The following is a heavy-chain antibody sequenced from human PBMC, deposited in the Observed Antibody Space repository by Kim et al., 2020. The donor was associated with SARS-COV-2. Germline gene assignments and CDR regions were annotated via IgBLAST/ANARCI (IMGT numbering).Heavy chain of an antibody. Sequence: SVKSRITINPDTSKNQFSLQLNSVTPEDTAVYYCARDPAGSMAYRYYFDYWGQGTLVTVSS. CDR3: ARDPAGSMAYRYYFDY. V-gene: IGHV6-1*01. J-gene: IGHJ4*02. D-gene: IGHD3-10*01.